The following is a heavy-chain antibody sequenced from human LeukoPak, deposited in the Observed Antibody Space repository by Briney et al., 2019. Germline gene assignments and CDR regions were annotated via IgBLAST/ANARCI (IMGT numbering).Heavy chain of an antibody. Sequence: GGSLRLSCAASGFTFSSYAMSWVRQAPGKGLEWVSAISGSGGSTYYADSVKGRFTISRDNAKNSLYLQMNSLRAEDTALYYCAKDQGYSGYDSAFDIWGQGTMVTVSS. D-gene: IGHD5-12*01. J-gene: IGHJ3*02. CDR1: GFTFSSYA. V-gene: IGHV3-23*01. CDR3: AKDQGYSGYDSAFDI. CDR2: ISGSGGST.